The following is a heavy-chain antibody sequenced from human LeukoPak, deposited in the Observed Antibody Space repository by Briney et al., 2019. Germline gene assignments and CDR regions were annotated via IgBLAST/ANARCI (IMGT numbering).Heavy chain of an antibody. Sequence: PSETLSLTCAVYGGSFSGYYRSWIRQPPGKGLEWIGEINHSGSTNYNPSLKSRVTISVDTSKNQFSLKLSSVTAADTAVYYCARGDYDSSGYYRIIDYWGQGSLVTVSS. CDR3: ARGDYDSSGYYRIIDY. V-gene: IGHV4-34*01. CDR2: INHSGST. D-gene: IGHD3-22*01. CDR1: GGSFSGYY. J-gene: IGHJ4*02.